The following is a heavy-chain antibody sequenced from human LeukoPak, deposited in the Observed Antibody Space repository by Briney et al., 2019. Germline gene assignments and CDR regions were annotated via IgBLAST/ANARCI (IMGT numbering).Heavy chain of an antibody. CDR2: IYYSGST. CDR3: ARRFVALGAFDF. D-gene: IGHD1-26*01. Sequence: SETLSLTCTVSGGSINSYYWSWIRQPPGKGLEWIGYIYYSGSTNYNPSLKSRVTISVDTSKNQFSLTLSSVTAADTAVYYCARRFVALGAFDFWGQGTLVTVSS. V-gene: IGHV4-59*08. J-gene: IGHJ4*02. CDR1: GGSINSYY.